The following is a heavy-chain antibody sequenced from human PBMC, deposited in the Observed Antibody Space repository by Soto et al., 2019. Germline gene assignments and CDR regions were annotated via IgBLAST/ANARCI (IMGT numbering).Heavy chain of an antibody. D-gene: IGHD3-3*01. CDR1: GFTFSGYG. V-gene: IGHV3-30*18. J-gene: IGHJ4*02. CDR2: ISYDGSNK. Sequence: QAGGSLRLSCAASGFTFSGYGMHWVCQAPGKGLEWVAVISYDGSNKYYADSVKGRFTISRDNSKNTLYLQMNTLRAEDTAVYYCAKGRLSGYYYAAVFDYWGQGTLVTVSS. CDR3: AKGRLSGYYYAAVFDY.